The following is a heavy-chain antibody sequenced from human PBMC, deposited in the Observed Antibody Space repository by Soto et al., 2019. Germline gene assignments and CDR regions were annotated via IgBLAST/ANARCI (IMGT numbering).Heavy chain of an antibody. D-gene: IGHD3-22*01. CDR2: IIPIFGTA. J-gene: IGHJ6*02. CDR3: ARAGGADYYDSSGYTGMDV. V-gene: IGHV1-69*13. Sequence: ASVKVSCKASGGTFSSYAISWVRQAPGQGLEWMGGIIPIFGTANYAQKFQGRVTITADESTSTAYMELSSLRSEDTAVYYCARAGGADYYDSSGYTGMDVWGQGTTVTVSS. CDR1: GGTFSSYA.